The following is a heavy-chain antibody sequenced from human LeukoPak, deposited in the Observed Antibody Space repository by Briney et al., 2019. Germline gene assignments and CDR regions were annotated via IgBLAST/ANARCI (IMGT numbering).Heavy chain of an antibody. V-gene: IGHV4-4*07. CDR3: GRQGYTASYYFLDF. Sequence: SETLSLTCTVSSGSINSYYWGWVRQPPGKGLEWICRIYTTGATQYNPSLKSRVTMSIDTSTKQFSLNLRSMTAADTAVYYCGRQGYTASYYFLDFWSQGTLVAVS. CDR1: SGSINSYY. J-gene: IGHJ4*02. D-gene: IGHD1-26*01. CDR2: IYTTGAT.